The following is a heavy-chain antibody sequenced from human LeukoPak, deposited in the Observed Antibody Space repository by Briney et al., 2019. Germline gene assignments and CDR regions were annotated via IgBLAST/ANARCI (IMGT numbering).Heavy chain of an antibody. CDR3: ARDPGATYYGSGSYCYGMDI. CDR2: INHSGST. D-gene: IGHD3-10*01. V-gene: IGHV4-34*01. J-gene: IGHJ6*02. CDR1: GGSFSGYY. Sequence: PSETLSLTCAVYGGSFSGYYWSWIRQPPGKGLEWIGEINHSGSTNYNPSLKSRVTISVDTSKNQFSLKLSSVTAADTAVYYCARDPGATYYGSGSYCYGMDIWGQGTTVTVSS.